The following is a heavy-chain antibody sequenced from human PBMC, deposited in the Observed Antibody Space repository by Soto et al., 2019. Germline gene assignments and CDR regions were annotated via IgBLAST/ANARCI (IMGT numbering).Heavy chain of an antibody. J-gene: IGHJ6*02. Sequence: QTLSLTCAISGYSVSSNSAAWNLIRQSPSRGLEWLGRTYYRSKWYNDYAVSVKSRITINPDTSKNQFSLQLNSVTPEDTAVYYCARGKLQVLMVYAIRNDGYYGMDVWGQGTTVTVSS. V-gene: IGHV6-1*01. CDR1: GYSVSSNSAA. CDR3: ARGKLQVLMVYAIRNDGYYGMDV. CDR2: TYYRSKWYN. D-gene: IGHD2-8*01.